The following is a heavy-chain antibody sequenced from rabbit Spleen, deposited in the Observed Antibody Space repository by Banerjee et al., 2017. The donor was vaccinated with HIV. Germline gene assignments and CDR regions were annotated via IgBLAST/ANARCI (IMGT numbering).Heavy chain of an antibody. Sequence: QEQLGESGGGLVQPGGSLKLSCKASGFDFSSYGVSWVRQAPGEGLEWIGYIDSIFCSTYYSSWVNGRFTISRHNAQNTLYLQLNSLTDADTATYFCVRDQAGYAGYGPWYFNLWGPGTLVTVS. J-gene: IGHJ4*01. D-gene: IGHD7-1*01. CDR1: GFDFSSYG. CDR2: IDSIFCST. CDR3: VRDQAGYAGYGPWYFNL. V-gene: IGHV1S47*01.